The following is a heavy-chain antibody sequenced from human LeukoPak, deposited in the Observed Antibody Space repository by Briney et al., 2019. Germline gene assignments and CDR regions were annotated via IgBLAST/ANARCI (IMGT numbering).Heavy chain of an antibody. CDR1: GGSFSGCY. Sequence: SETLSLTCAVYGGSFSGCYWSWIRQPPGKGLEWIGEINHSGSTNYNPSLKSRVTISVDTSKNQFSLKLSSVTAADTAVYYCAAGTSPNWFDPWGQGTLVTVSS. CDR3: AAGTSPNWFDP. V-gene: IGHV4-34*01. D-gene: IGHD1-1*01. CDR2: INHSGST. J-gene: IGHJ5*02.